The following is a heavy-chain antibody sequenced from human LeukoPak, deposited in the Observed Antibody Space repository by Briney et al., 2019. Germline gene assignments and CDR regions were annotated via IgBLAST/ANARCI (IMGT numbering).Heavy chain of an antibody. CDR1: GGTFSSYA. D-gene: IGHD3-22*01. V-gene: IGHV1-69*04. J-gene: IGHJ4*02. Sequence: GASVKVSCKASGGTFSSYAISWVRQAPGQGLEWMGRIIPILGIANYAQKFQGRVTMTRDTSISTAYMELSRLRSDDTAVYYCAREDYYDSSGVDYWGQGTLVTVSS. CDR2: IIPILGIA. CDR3: AREDYYDSSGVDY.